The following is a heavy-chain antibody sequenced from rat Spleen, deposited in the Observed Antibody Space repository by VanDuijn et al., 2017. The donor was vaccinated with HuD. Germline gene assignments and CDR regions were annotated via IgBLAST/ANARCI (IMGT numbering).Heavy chain of an antibody. CDR2: MWSGGDT. Sequence: QVQLKESGPGLVQPSEPLSLTCTVSGVSLTSYTVTWVRQPSGKGPEWMGRMWSGGDTAYDSALKSRLSISRDTSKNQVFLKMSSLQTDDTGTYYCSRGIDYFDYCAQGVMVTVSS. CDR1: GVSLTSYT. CDR3: SRGIDYFDY. J-gene: IGHJ2*01. V-gene: IGHV2-34*01.